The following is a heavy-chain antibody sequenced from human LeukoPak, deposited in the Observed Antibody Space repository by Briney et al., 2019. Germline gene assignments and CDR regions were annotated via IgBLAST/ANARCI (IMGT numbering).Heavy chain of an antibody. D-gene: IGHD2-2*02. CDR1: GGSISSSSYY. J-gene: IGHJ5*02. Sequence: PSETLSLTCTVSGGSISSSSYYWGWIRQPPGKGLEWIGSIYYSGSTYYNPSLKSRVTISVDTSKNQFSLKLSSVTAADTAVYYCARHGNYCSSTSCYTDWFDPWGQGTLVTVSS. V-gene: IGHV4-39*01. CDR2: IYYSGST. CDR3: ARHGNYCSSTSCYTDWFDP.